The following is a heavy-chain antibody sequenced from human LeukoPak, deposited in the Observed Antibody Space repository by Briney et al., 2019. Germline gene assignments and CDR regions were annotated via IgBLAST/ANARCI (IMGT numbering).Heavy chain of an antibody. CDR3: ARASGYSGYDPFDY. D-gene: IGHD5-12*01. CDR2: IYSGGDT. V-gene: IGHV3-53*01. Sequence: GGSLRLSCAASGFTVSSNYMSWVRQTPGKGLEWVSVIYSGGDTYYADSVKGRFTISRDNSKNTLYLQMNTLRAEDTAVYYCARASGYSGYDPFDYWGQGTLVTVSS. CDR1: GFTVSSNY. J-gene: IGHJ4*02.